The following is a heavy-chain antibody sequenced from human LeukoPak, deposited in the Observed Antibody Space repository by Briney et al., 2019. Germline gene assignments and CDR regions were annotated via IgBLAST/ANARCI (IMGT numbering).Heavy chain of an antibody. CDR2: ISSSSSYI. Sequence: GGSLRLSCAASGFTFSSYSMNWVRQAPGKGLEWVSSISSSSSYIYYADSVKGRFTISRDNAKNTLYLQMNTLSAEDTAVYYCARAGEGLLAYSFDIWGQGTMVTVSS. CDR3: ARAGEGLLAYSFDI. J-gene: IGHJ3*02. V-gene: IGHV3-21*04. D-gene: IGHD1-26*01. CDR1: GFTFSSYS.